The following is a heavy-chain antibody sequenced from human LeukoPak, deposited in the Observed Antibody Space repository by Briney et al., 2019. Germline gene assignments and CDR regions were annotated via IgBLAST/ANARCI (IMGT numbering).Heavy chain of an antibody. CDR2: INSDGSST. CDR1: GFTFSSYW. D-gene: IGHD2-2*01. CDR3: ARGTSDSNVGYFDY. J-gene: IGHJ4*02. V-gene: IGHV3-74*01. Sequence: GGSLRLSCAASGFTFSSYWMHWVRQAPGKGLVWVSRINSDGSSTSYADSVKGRFTISRDNAKNSLYLHMDSLRAEDTAVYFCARGTSDSNVGYFDYWGQGTLVTVSS.